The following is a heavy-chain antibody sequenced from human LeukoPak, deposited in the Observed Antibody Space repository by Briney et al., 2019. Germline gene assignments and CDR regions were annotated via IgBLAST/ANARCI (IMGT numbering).Heavy chain of an antibody. Sequence: NPSETLSLTCTVSGGSISSYYWSWIRQPPGKGLEWIGYIYYSGTTNYNPSLKSRVTISVDTSKNQFPLKLSSATAADTAVYYCARGVYIAAAQYGYWGQGTLVTVSS. J-gene: IGHJ4*02. V-gene: IGHV4-59*01. CDR3: ARGVYIAAAQYGY. CDR2: IYYSGTT. CDR1: GGSISSYY. D-gene: IGHD6-13*01.